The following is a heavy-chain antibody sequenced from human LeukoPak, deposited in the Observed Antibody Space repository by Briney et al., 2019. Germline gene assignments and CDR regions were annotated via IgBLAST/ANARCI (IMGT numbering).Heavy chain of an antibody. D-gene: IGHD2-21*02. Sequence: ASVTVSCKASGYTFTSYGINWVRRAPGQGLEWVGWMIPDSGNTGYAQKFQGRVTMTTSTSISTAYMELSSLRSEGTAVYYCARGRVVVTDYYFDYWGQGTPVTVSS. CDR3: ARGRVVVTDYYFDY. V-gene: IGHV1-8*01. CDR2: MIPDSGNT. CDR1: GYTFTSYG. J-gene: IGHJ4*02.